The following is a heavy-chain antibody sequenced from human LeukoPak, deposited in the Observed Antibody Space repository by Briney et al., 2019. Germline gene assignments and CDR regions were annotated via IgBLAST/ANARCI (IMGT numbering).Heavy chain of an antibody. CDR3: AGARTYYYAMDV. CDR2: IRSSSET. V-gene: IGHV3-48*02. J-gene: IGHJ6*02. CDR1: GFIFSQYS. Sequence: PGGSLRLSCAASGFIFSQYSMNWVRQAPGKGLEWVSHIRSSSETFYADSVKGRFTISRDNAKNSLYLQMNSLRDEDTAVYYCAGARTYYYAMDVWGQGTTVTVSS.